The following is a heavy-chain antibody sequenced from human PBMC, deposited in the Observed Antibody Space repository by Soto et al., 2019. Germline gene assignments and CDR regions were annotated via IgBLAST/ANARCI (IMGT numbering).Heavy chain of an antibody. CDR1: NGSISSYY. V-gene: IGHV4-4*07. Sequence: SETLSLTCSVSNGSISSYYWSWIRQPAGKGLEWIGHIYSSGSTKYNPSLNGRVTMSVDTSKNHFSLRLNSVTAADTAVYYCARDLYFYDSSGHSSYFDYWGQGTQVTVS. D-gene: IGHD3-22*01. CDR2: IYSSGST. J-gene: IGHJ4*02. CDR3: ARDLYFYDSSGHSSYFDY.